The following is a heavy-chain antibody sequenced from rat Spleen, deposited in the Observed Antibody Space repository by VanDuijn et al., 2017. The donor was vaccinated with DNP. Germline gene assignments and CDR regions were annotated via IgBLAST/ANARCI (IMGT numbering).Heavy chain of an antibody. D-gene: IGHD1-2*01. V-gene: IGHV5-7*01. CDR1: GFTFSDYY. J-gene: IGHJ4*01. CDR2: ISYNGGTP. CDR3: ARSDSYGFPY. Sequence: EVLLVESDGGLVQPGRSLKLSCAVSGFTFSDYYMAWVRQAPTKGLEWVATISYNGGTPYYRDSVKGRFTISRDNAQSTLYLQMDSLRSEDTATYYCARSDSYGFPYWGQGASVTVSS.